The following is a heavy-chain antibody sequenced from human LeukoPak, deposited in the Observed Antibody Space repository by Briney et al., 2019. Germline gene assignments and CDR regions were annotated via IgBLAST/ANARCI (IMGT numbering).Heavy chain of an antibody. CDR2: IYYSGST. D-gene: IGHD1-14*01. CDR1: GGSISRYY. V-gene: IGHV4-59*12. CDR3: ARESEGAQFDY. J-gene: IGHJ4*02. Sequence: SETLSLTCTVSGGSISRYYWSWIRQPPGKGLEWIGYIYYSGSTNYNPSLKSRVTISVDTSKNQFSLKLSSVTAADTAVYYCARESEGAQFDYWGQGTLVTVSS.